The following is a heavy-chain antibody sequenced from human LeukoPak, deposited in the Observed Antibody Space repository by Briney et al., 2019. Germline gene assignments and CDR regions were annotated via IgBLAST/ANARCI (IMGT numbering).Heavy chain of an antibody. J-gene: IGHJ4*02. CDR3: AKDNRGGWSGYFDY. CDR1: GFTFSSYG. D-gene: IGHD6-19*01. CDR2: IWHDGSAK. V-gene: IGHV3-33*06. Sequence: GRSLRLSCAASGFTFSSYGMHWVRQAPGKGLEWVAVIWHDGSAKFYVDSVRGRLSISRDDSKNTLYLQMNSLRAEDTALYYCAKDNRGGWSGYFDYWGRGTLVTVSS.